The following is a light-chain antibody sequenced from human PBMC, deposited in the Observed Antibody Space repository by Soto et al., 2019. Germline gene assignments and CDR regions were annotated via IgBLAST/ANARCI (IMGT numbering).Light chain of an antibody. V-gene: IGKV3-15*01. Sequence: ETVMTQSPATLSVSPGERATLSCRASQSVSSNLAWYQQKPGQAPRLLIYGASSRATGSPARFRGSGSGTEFTLTISNLQSEDFAVYYCQQYDNWPGTFGQGTKLEIK. CDR3: QQYDNWPGT. CDR2: GAS. J-gene: IGKJ2*01. CDR1: QSVSSN.